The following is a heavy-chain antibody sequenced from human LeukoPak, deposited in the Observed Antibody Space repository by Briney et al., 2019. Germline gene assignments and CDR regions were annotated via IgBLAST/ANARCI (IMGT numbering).Heavy chain of an antibody. Sequence: SETLSLTCTVSGGSISSGGYYWSWIRQPPGKGLEWIGYIYHSGSTYYNPSLKSRVTISVDRSKNQFSLKLSSVTAADTAVYYCATGLWSNYYYYYMDVWGKGTTVTVSS. V-gene: IGHV4-30-2*01. J-gene: IGHJ6*03. D-gene: IGHD3-3*01. CDR3: ATGLWSNYYYYYMDV. CDR2: IYHSGST. CDR1: GGSISSGGYY.